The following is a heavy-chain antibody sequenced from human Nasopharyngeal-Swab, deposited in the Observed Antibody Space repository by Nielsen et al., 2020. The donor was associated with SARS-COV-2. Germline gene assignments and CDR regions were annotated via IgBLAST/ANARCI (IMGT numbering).Heavy chain of an antibody. V-gene: IGHV4-61*02. CDR1: GGSISSGSYY. CDR3: ARAPALYSSGL. Sequence: SETLSLTCTVSGGSISSGSYYWSWIRQPAGKGLEWIGRIYTSGSTNYNPSLKSRVTISVDTSKNQFSLKLSSVTAADTAVYYCARAPALYSSGLWGRGTLVTVSS. J-gene: IGHJ2*01. CDR2: IYTSGST. D-gene: IGHD6-19*01.